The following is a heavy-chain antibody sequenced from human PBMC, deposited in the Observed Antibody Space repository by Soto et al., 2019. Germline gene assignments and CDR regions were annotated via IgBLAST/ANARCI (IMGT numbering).Heavy chain of an antibody. D-gene: IGHD2-21*01. CDR2: INPNSGAT. V-gene: IGHV1-2*04. Sequence: GASXKVSCKASGYTFTDYYIHWVRQAPGQGLEWMGWINPNSGATHYAQKFQGWVTMTRDTSISTAYMDLTRLTSDDTAVYYCARELREAEDHNAFDMWGQGTMVTGSS. J-gene: IGHJ3*02. CDR1: GYTFTDYY. CDR3: ARELREAEDHNAFDM.